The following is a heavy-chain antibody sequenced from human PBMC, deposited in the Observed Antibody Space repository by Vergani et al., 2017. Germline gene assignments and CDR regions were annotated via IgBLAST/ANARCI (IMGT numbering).Heavy chain of an antibody. Sequence: EVDLVESGGGLVQPGGSLRLSCEASGITFWKFGMHWVRQGPGKGLEWVSGISWNSGAVDYADSVRGRFTISRYNGKNSLFLEMNSLRFEDTAAYFCTKGSVYYHDSAGHGYDPYTGFDLWGQGTLVTVSS. CDR1: GITFWKFG. V-gene: IGHV3-9*01. J-gene: IGHJ3*01. CDR3: TKGSVYYHDSAGHGYDPYTGFDL. D-gene: IGHD5-12*01. CDR2: ISWNSGAV.